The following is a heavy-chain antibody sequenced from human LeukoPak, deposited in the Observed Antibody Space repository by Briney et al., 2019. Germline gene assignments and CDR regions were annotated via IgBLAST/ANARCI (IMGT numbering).Heavy chain of an antibody. CDR2: IYYSGST. J-gene: IGHJ4*02. V-gene: IGHV4-39*07. CDR1: GGSISSSSYY. CDR3: ARKYYYDSSGYYSPFDY. Sequence: PSETLSLTCTVSGGSISSSSYYWGWIRQPPGKGLEWIGSIYYSGSTYYNPSLKSRVTISVDTSKNQFSLKLSSVTAADTAVYYCARKYYYDSSGYYSPFDYWGQGTLVTVSS. D-gene: IGHD3-22*01.